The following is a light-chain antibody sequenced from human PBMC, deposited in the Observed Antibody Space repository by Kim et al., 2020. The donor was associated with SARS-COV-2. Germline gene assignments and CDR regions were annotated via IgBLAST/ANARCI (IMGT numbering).Light chain of an antibody. CDR1: SLRSYY. V-gene: IGLV3-19*01. J-gene: IGLJ2*01. CDR3: QSRDSGGDVL. Sequence: SSELTQDPAVSVALGQTVRITCQGDSLRSYYATWYLQKPRQAPGLVIYGRNNRPSGIPDRFSGSTSGNTASLTISGAQAEDEADFYCQSRDSGGDVLFGGGTQLTVL. CDR2: GRN.